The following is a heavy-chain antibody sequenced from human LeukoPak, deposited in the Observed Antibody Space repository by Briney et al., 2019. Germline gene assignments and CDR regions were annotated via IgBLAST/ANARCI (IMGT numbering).Heavy chain of an antibody. J-gene: IGHJ4*02. CDR1: GGSISNYY. CDR3: ARQTGSGLFILP. D-gene: IGHD3/OR15-3a*01. Sequence: PSETLSLTCNVSGGSISNYYWNWIRQPAGKGLEWIGSIYYSGNTYYNASLKSQVSISIDTSKNQFSLKLTSVTAADTAVYYCARQTGSGLFILPGGQGTLVTVSS. CDR2: IYYSGNT. V-gene: IGHV4-59*05.